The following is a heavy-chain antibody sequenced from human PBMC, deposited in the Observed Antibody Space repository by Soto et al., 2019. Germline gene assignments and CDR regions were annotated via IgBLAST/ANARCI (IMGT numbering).Heavy chain of an antibody. J-gene: IGHJ4*02. V-gene: IGHV4-30-4*01. D-gene: IGHD7-27*01. CDR1: GGSISTVDYW. CDR2: IYDGGRT. CDR3: ARGPSGDKVDS. Sequence: QVQLQESGPGLVKPSQTLSLTCTVSGGSISTVDYWWSWIRQSPDMGLEWIGHIYDGGRTYNNPSLESRVNLSVNPSQSQLSLTLSSVSAADTAVYYCARGPSGDKVDSWGQGTLVTVSS.